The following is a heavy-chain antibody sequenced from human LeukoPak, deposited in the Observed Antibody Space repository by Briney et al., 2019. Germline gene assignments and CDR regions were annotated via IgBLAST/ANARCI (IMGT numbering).Heavy chain of an antibody. CDR1: GFTFSSYW. D-gene: IGHD2-21*02. CDR2: IKQDGSEK. J-gene: IGHJ4*02. Sequence: GGSLRLSCAASGFTFSSYWMSWVRQAPGKGLEWVANIKQDGSEKYYVDSVKGRFTISRDNAKNSLYLQMNSLRAEDTAVYYCARDRCGGDCYSDYWGQGALVTVSS. V-gene: IGHV3-7*01. CDR3: ARDRCGGDCYSDY.